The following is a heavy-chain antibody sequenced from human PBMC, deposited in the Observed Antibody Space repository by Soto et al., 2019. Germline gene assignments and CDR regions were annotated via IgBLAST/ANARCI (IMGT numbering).Heavy chain of an antibody. V-gene: IGHV3-23*01. CDR3: AKASGWFGEFDY. Sequence: PGGSLRLSCAASGFTFSSYAMSWVRQAPGKGLEWVSAISGSGGSTYYADSVKGRFTISRDNSKNTLYLQMNTLRAEDTAVYYCAKASGWFGEFDYWGQGTLVTVPQ. CDR1: GFTFSSYA. CDR2: ISGSGGST. D-gene: IGHD3-10*01. J-gene: IGHJ4*02.